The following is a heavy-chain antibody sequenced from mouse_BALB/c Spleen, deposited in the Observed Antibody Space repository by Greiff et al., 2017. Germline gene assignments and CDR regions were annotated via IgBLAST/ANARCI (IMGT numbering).Heavy chain of an antibody. D-gene: IGHD1-2*01. CDR1: GFTFSSYT. J-gene: IGHJ3*01. CDR3: ASHYYGYSWFAY. Sequence: EVQRVESGGGLVQPGGSLKLSCAASGFTFSSYTMSWVRQTPEKRLEWVAYISNGGGSTYYPDTVKGRFTISRDNAKNTLYLQMSSLKSEDTAMYYCASHYYGYSWFAYWGQGTLVTVSA. CDR2: ISNGGGST. V-gene: IGHV5-12-2*01.